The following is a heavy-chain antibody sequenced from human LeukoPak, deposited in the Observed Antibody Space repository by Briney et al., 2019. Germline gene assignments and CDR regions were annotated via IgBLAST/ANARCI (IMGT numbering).Heavy chain of an antibody. CDR1: AGTFISYA. CDR3: ARSAVHGRLIFDKVRYNWFDP. V-gene: IGHV1-69*05. Sequence: AVKVSCKASAGTFISYAISWVRQAPGQGLEWMGRIISICGTANYAEKFQSRVRITTDEYTSTAYMKLSSLRSEDTAVYYCARSAVHGRLIFDKVRYNWFDPWGQGTLVTVSS. D-gene: IGHD2-21*02. J-gene: IGHJ5*02. CDR2: IISICGTA.